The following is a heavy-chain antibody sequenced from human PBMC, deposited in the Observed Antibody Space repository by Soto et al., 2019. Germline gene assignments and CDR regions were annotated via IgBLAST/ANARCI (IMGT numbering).Heavy chain of an antibody. CDR3: AGSSGYYSYYYYGMDV. CDR2: ISSSGSTI. D-gene: IGHD3-22*01. CDR1: GFTFSSYE. Sequence: LRLSCAASGFTFSSYEMNWVRQAPGKGLEWVSYISSSGSTIYYADSVKGRFTISRDNAKNSLYLQMNSLRAGDTAVYYCAGSSGYYSYYYYGMDVWGQGTTVTVSS. V-gene: IGHV3-48*03. J-gene: IGHJ6*02.